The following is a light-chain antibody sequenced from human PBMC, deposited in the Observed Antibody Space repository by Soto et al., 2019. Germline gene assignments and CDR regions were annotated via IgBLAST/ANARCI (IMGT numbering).Light chain of an antibody. CDR1: QNIRTK. J-gene: IGKJ5*01. Sequence: TQTTAEVRGAPKEGDPLSCRTSQNIRTKLAWYQQKPGQPPRLLISGASTRATGIPVRFSGSGAGTEFALAISSLQSEDVAVYYCQRYENWLLITFGQGTRLEIK. CDR3: QRYENWLLIT. V-gene: IGKV3-15*01. CDR2: GAS.